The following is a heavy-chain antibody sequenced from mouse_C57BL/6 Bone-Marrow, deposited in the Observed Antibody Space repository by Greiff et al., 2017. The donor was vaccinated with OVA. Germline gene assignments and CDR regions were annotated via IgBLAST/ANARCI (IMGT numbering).Heavy chain of an antibody. J-gene: IGHJ3*01. Sequence: QVQLQQSGPELVKPGASVKISCKASGYAFSSSWMNWVKQRPGKGLEWIGRIYPGDGDTNYNGKFKGKATLTADKSSSTAYMQLSSLTSEDSAVYFCANTGTIAYWGQGTLVTVSA. D-gene: IGHD4-1*01. V-gene: IGHV1-82*01. CDR3: ANTGTIAY. CDR1: GYAFSSSW. CDR2: IYPGDGDT.